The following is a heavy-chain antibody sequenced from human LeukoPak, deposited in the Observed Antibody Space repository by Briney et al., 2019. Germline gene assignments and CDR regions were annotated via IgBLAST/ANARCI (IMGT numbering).Heavy chain of an antibody. CDR2: INPNSGGT. D-gene: IGHD5-24*01. CDR1: GYTLTGYY. V-gene: IGHV1-2*02. Sequence: AASVKVSCKASGYTLTGYYMHWVRQAPGQGLEWMGWINPNSGGTNYAQKFQGRVTMTRDTSTSTAYMELSRLTSDDTAVYYCARVSYNYLDYWGQGTLVTVSS. J-gene: IGHJ4*02. CDR3: ARVSYNYLDY.